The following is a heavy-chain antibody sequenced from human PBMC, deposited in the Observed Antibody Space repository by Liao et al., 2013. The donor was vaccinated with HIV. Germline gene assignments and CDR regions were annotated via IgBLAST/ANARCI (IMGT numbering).Heavy chain of an antibody. D-gene: IGHD6-6*01. Sequence: QLQLQESGPGLVKPSETLSLTCTVSGGSISSSSYYWGWIRQPPGKGLEWIGSIYYSGSTYYNPSLKSRVTISVDTSKNQFSLKLSSVTAADTAVYYCARVEQLRIADYWGQGTLVTVSS. CDR3: ARVEQLRIADY. CDR1: GGSISSSSYY. J-gene: IGHJ4*02. V-gene: IGHV4-39*07. CDR2: IYYSGST.